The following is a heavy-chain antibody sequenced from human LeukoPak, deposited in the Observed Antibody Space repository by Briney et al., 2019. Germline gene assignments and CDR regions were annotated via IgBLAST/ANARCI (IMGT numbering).Heavy chain of an antibody. D-gene: IGHD3-3*01. J-gene: IGHJ6*02. V-gene: IGHV4-31*03. CDR3: ARGAIFGVTTRGYGMDV. CDR2: IYYSGST. Sequence: SETLSLTCTVSGGSISSGGYYWSWLRQHPGKGLEWIGYIYYSGSTYYNPSLKSRVTISVDTSKNQFSLKLSSVTAADTAVYYCARGAIFGVTTRGYGMDVWGQGTTVTVSS. CDR1: GGSISSGGYY.